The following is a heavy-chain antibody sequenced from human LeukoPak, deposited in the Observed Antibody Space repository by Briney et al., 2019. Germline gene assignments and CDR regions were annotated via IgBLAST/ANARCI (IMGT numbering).Heavy chain of an antibody. CDR3: ARSRPHDSGGYYDAFDI. V-gene: IGHV1-69*05. CDR1: GGTFSSYA. CDR2: IIPIFGTA. D-gene: IGHD3-22*01. Sequence: SVKVSCKASGGTFSSYAISWVRQAPGQGLEWMGGIIPIFGTANYAQKFQGRVTITTDESTSTAYMELSSLRSEDTAVYYCARSRPHDSGGYYDAFDIWGQGTMVTVSS. J-gene: IGHJ3*02.